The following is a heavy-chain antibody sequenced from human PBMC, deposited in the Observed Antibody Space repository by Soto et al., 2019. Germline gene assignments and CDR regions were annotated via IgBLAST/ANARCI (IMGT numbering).Heavy chain of an antibody. CDR2: INPSGGST. Sequence: GASVKVSCKASGYTFTSYYMHWVRQSPGQGLEWMGIINPSGGSTSYAQKFQGRVTMTRDTSTSTVYMELSSLRSEDTAVYYCATETGGNTNWFDPWGQGTLVTVSS. CDR1: GYTFTSYY. J-gene: IGHJ5*02. CDR3: ATETGGNTNWFDP. V-gene: IGHV1-46*01.